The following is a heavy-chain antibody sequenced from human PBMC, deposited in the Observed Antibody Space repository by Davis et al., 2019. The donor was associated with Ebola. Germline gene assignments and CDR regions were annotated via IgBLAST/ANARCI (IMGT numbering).Heavy chain of an antibody. CDR1: GFTFSSYW. J-gene: IGHJ4*02. V-gene: IGHV3-7*01. CDR3: ATTEGEAGSFDY. CDR2: IKQDGSEK. Sequence: GESLKISCAASGFTFSSYWMSWVRQAPGKGLEWVANIKQDGSEKYYVDSVKGRFTISRDNAKNSLYLQMNSLRAEDTAVYYCATTEGEAGSFDYWGQGTLVTVSS. D-gene: IGHD6-19*01.